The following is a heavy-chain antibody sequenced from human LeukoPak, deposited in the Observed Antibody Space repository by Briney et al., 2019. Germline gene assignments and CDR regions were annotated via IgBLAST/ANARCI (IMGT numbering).Heavy chain of an antibody. CDR2: IWYGGSNK. J-gene: IGHJ3*02. CDR3: AREAKAWYAFDI. Sequence: PGGPLRLSCAASGFTFSSYGMHRVRQAPGKGLEWVAVIWYGGSNKYYADSVKGRFTISRDKSKNTLYLQMNSLRAEDTAVYYCAREAKAWYAFDIWGQGTMVTVSS. CDR1: GFTFSSYG. V-gene: IGHV3-33*08.